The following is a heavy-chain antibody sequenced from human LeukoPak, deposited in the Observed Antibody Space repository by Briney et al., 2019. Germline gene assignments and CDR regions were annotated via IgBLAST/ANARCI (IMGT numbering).Heavy chain of an antibody. Sequence: SETLSLTCAVYGGSFSGYYWSWIRQPPGKGLEWIGEINHSGSTNYNPSLKSRVTISVDTSKNQFSLKLSSVTAADTAVYYCAIIHDSSGYYYVGWGQGTLVTVSS. J-gene: IGHJ4*02. CDR3: AIIHDSSGYYYVG. CDR1: GGSFSGYY. CDR2: INHSGST. D-gene: IGHD3-22*01. V-gene: IGHV4-34*01.